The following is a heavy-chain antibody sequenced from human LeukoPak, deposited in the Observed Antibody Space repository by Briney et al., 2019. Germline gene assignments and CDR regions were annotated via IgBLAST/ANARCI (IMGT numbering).Heavy chain of an antibody. CDR1: GGTISNYY. D-gene: IGHD6-19*01. V-gene: IGHV4-59*12. CDR3: ARNQGDSSGWHPSPLLRTYYMDV. J-gene: IGHJ6*03. Sequence: PSETLSLTCIVSGGTISNYYWSWIRQPPGKGLEWIGYIYSSGSTYYNPSLKSRVTISVDTSKNQFSLKLSSVTAADTAVYYCARNQGDSSGWHPSPLLRTYYMDVWGKGTTVTVSS. CDR2: IYSSGST.